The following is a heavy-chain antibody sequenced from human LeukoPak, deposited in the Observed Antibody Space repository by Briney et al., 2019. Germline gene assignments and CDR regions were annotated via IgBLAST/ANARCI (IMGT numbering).Heavy chain of an antibody. CDR3: ARTCGGDCYAEYFQH. J-gene: IGHJ1*01. Sequence: ASVKVSCKASGYTFTSYDINWVRQATGQGLEWMGWMNPNSGNTGYAQKFQGRVTMTRNTSISTVYMELSSLRSEDTAVYYCARTCGGDCYAEYFQHWGQGTLVTVSS. V-gene: IGHV1-8*01. D-gene: IGHD2-21*02. CDR1: GYTFTSYD. CDR2: MNPNSGNT.